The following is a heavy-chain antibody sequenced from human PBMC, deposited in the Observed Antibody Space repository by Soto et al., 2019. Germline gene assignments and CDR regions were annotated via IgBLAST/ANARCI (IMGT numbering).Heavy chain of an antibody. D-gene: IGHD6-6*01. CDR2: IQYRGST. Sequence: PSETLSLTCTVSDDSITSGSYYWGLIRQPPGKGLEWIGTIQYRGSTYYNPSLKSRVTMSLDTSKNQFSLKLSSVTAADTAVYYCARFAVDVYSSSSPSFDYWGHGTLVTVSS. CDR3: ARFAVDVYSSSSPSFDY. CDR1: DDSITSGSYY. V-gene: IGHV4-39*07. J-gene: IGHJ4*01.